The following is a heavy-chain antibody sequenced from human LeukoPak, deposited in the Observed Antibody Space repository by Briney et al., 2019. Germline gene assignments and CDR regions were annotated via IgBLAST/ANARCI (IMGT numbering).Heavy chain of an antibody. V-gene: IGHV3-23*05. D-gene: IGHD5-18*01. CDR3: VKGPHVGDGYHPDC. J-gene: IGHJ4*02. CDR2: ISGSST. Sequence: PGGSLRLSCAASGFSLGEYALSWVRQAPGKGPAGVSAISGSSTYYSDSVKGRVTISRDTSKTTVYLQMNVLREDDTALYYCVKGPHVGDGYHPDCWGQGTLVTVS. CDR1: GFSLGEYA.